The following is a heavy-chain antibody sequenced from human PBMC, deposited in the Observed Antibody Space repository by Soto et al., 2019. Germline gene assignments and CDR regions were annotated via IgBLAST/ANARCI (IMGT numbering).Heavy chain of an antibody. V-gene: IGHV3-23*01. CDR1: GFTFSNYA. CDR3: AKDLGLN. CDR2: ISNSGGRT. J-gene: IGHJ4*02. Sequence: EVQLLESGGGLLQPGGSLRLSCASSGFTFSNYAMSWVRQAPGKGLEWVSSISNSGGRTYYTDSVKGRFTVSRDNSKNTLYLQMNSLRAEDTAVYFCAKDLGLNWGQGTLVTVSS.